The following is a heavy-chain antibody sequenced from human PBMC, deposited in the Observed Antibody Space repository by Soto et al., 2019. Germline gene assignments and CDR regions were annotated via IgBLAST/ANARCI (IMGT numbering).Heavy chain of an antibody. CDR1: GGSVNGGDDY. D-gene: IGHD3-16*02. CDR2: IYYSGST. Sequence: SETLSLTCTVTGGSVNGGDDYWTWIRQSPGKGLEWIGYIYYSGSTNYNPSLKSRVTMSVDTSRNQFSLSLNFVTAADTAVYWCARDRCSDDRCPRGLYHYKGMDVWGQGTAVTVSS. J-gene: IGHJ6*02. CDR3: ARDRCSDDRCPRGLYHYKGMDV. V-gene: IGHV4-61*08.